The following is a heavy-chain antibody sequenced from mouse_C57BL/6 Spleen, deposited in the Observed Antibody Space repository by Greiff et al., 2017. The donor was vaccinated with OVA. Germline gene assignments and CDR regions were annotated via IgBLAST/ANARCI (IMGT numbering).Heavy chain of an antibody. CDR1: GFSLTSYG. Sequence: VKLVESGPGLVQPSQSLSITCTASGFSLTSYGVHWVRQSPGKGLEWLGVIWSGGSTDYNAAFISRLSISTDNSTSQVFFKMNSLQADDTAIYYCTRNWGNYYFDYWGQGTTLTVSS. D-gene: IGHD2-1*01. V-gene: IGHV2-2*01. CDR3: TRNWGNYYFDY. CDR2: IWSGGST. J-gene: IGHJ2*01.